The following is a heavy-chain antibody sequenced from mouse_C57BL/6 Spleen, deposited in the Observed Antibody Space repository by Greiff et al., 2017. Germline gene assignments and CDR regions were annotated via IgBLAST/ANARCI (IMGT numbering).Heavy chain of an antibody. CDR1: GYAFTSYL. D-gene: IGHD6-1*01. J-gene: IGHJ3*01. CDR3: ASPADSPAWFAY. Sequence: VNVVESGAELVRPGTSVKVSCKASGYAFTSYLIEWVKQRPGQGLEWIGVINPGSGGTNYNEKFKGKATLTADKSSSTAYMQLSSLTSEDSAVYFCASPADSPAWFAYWGQGTLVTVSA. CDR2: INPGSGGT. V-gene: IGHV1-54*01.